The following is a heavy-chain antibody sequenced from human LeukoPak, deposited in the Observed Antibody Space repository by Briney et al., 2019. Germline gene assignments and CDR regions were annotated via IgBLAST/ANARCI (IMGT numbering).Heavy chain of an antibody. CDR3: ATDRHTSGWTPFQH. V-gene: IGHV1-2*02. D-gene: IGHD6-19*01. Sequence: SVKLSCKTSGYTFNLKYIHWAPQAPGQGLEWIGCLNPDSGFTKNAQKFQGRVTLTRDTSIDTAYMELSSLRSDDTAVYYCATDRHTSGWTPFQHWGQGTLVTVSS. CDR2: LNPDSGFT. J-gene: IGHJ1*01. CDR1: GYTFNLKY.